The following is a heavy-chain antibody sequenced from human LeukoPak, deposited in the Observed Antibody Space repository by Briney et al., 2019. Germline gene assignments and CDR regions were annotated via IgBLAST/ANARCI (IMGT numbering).Heavy chain of an antibody. CDR1: GGTFSSYA. Sequence: SVKVSCKASGGTFSSYAISWVRQAPGQGLEWMGGIIPIFGTPNYAQKFQGRVKVTTDDATGTAYMELSSLMSEDTAIYYCARVDRYHFYLDVWGKGTPVTVSS. CDR3: ARVDRYHFYLDV. J-gene: IGHJ6*03. V-gene: IGHV1-69*05. CDR2: IIPIFGTP.